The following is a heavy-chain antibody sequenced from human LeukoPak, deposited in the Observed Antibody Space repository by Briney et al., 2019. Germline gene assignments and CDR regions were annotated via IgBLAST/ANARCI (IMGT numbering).Heavy chain of an antibody. CDR2: MRQDGSEI. CDR1: GFTFSNSW. D-gene: IGHD4-23*01. J-gene: IGHJ4*02. CDR3: AKEDITVAFDY. Sequence: GGSLRLSCAASGFTFSNSWMSWVRQAPGKGLEWVANMRQDGSEIYYVDSVRGRFSISRDNAKNSLYLQMNSLRAEDTAVYYCAKEDITVAFDYWGQGTLVTVSS. V-gene: IGHV3-7*03.